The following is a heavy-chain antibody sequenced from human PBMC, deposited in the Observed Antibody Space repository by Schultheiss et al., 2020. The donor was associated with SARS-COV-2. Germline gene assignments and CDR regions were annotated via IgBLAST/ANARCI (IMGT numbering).Heavy chain of an antibody. D-gene: IGHD2-2*01. Sequence: GGSLRLSCAASGFTFDDYAMHWVRQAPGKGLEWVSGISWNSGSIGYADSVKGRFTISRDNAKNSLYLQMNSLRAEDTAVYYCAGRVVPAAPYYYYGMDVWGQGTTVTVSS. CDR2: ISWNSGSI. CDR3: AGRVVPAAPYYYYGMDV. CDR1: GFTFDDYA. V-gene: IGHV3-9*01. J-gene: IGHJ6*02.